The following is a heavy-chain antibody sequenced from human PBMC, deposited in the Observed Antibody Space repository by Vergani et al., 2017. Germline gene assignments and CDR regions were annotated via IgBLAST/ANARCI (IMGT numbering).Heavy chain of an antibody. CDR3: LRDPWESGGPYSGC. CDR1: GYSISSGSY. Sequence: QVQLQESGPGLLKPSETLSLTCTVSGYSISSGSYWGWIRQPPGKGLEWIGSISHSGYTFYSPSLKSRVSMSVDTSKNQFSLRVNSVTAANTAVYYCLRDPWESGGPYSGCWGRGTLVSVSS. CDR2: ISHSGYT. D-gene: IGHD2-15*01. V-gene: IGHV4-38-2*02. J-gene: IGHJ4*02.